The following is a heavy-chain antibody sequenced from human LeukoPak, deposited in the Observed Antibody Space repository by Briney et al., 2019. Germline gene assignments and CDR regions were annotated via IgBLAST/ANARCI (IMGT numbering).Heavy chain of an antibody. D-gene: IGHD1-7*01. CDR3: SRNNRNYRGYGMDV. CDR2: IRAKHLGGTT. Sequence: SLRPSCTASVFILRDRAMSCVREAPGKGLEWVVFIRAKHLGGTTEYAASVKDRFSISRDDSNSIAYLHISSLKTEDTAVYYFSRNNRNYRGYGMDVCGQGTTVTVSS. V-gene: IGHV3-49*04. CDR1: VFILRDRA. J-gene: IGHJ6*02.